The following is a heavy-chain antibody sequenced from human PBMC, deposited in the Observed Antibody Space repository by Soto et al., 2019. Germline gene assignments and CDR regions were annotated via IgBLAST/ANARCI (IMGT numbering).Heavy chain of an antibody. CDR1: GFTFSRYG. V-gene: IGHV3-23*01. Sequence: EVQVLESGGGLVQPGGSLRLSCAASGFTFSRYGMNWVRQAPGKGLEWVSGIRSDGDTTYNTDSVKGRFTVSRDTSKNTVHLQMNSLRAEDTAIYYCANGKGVGATPDGANCWGQGTLVTVSS. J-gene: IGHJ4*02. CDR2: IRSDGDTT. D-gene: IGHD1-26*01. CDR3: ANGKGVGATPDGANC.